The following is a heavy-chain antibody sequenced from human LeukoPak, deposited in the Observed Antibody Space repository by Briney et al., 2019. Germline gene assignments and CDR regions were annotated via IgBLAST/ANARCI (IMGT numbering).Heavy chain of an antibody. CDR2: VSSSSTYI. V-gene: IGHV3-21*01. CDR3: ARDLGPHYYDSSSFDY. Sequence: GGSLRLSCVASEFTFSSYTMNWVRQAPGKGLEWVSSVSSSSTYIFYADSVKGRFTISRDNSKNTLYLQMNSLRAEDTAVYYCARDLGPHYYDSSSFDYWGQGTLVTVSS. J-gene: IGHJ4*02. D-gene: IGHD3-22*01. CDR1: EFTFSSYT.